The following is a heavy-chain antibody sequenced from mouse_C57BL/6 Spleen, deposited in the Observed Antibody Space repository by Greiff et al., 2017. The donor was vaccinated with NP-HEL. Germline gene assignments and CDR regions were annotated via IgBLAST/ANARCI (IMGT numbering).Heavy chain of an antibody. Sequence: EVQVVESGGGLVKPGGSLKLSCAASGFTFSDYGMHWVRQAPEKGLEWVAYISSGSSTIYYADTVKGRFTISRDNAKNTLFLQMTSLRSEDTAMYYCARIYDGYYGAYWGQGTLVTVSA. D-gene: IGHD2-3*01. CDR3: ARIYDGYYGAY. V-gene: IGHV5-17*01. J-gene: IGHJ3*01. CDR2: ISSGSSTI. CDR1: GFTFSDYG.